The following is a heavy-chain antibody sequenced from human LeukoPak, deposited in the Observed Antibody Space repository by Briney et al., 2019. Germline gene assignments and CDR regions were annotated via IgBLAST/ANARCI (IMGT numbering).Heavy chain of an antibody. CDR1: GYTLTELS. CDR3: AAYYGSGNDLDY. CDR2: FDPEDGET. Sequence: AASVKVSCKVSGYTLTELSMHWVRQAPGKGLEWMGGFDPEDGETIYAQKFQGSVTMTEDTSIDTAYMELSSLRSEDTAVYYCAAYYGSGNDLDYWGQGTLVTVSS. J-gene: IGHJ4*02. D-gene: IGHD3-10*01. V-gene: IGHV1-24*01.